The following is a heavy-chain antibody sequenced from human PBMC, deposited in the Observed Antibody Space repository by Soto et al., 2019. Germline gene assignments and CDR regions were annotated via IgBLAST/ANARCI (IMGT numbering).Heavy chain of an antibody. V-gene: IGHV5-51*01. CDR2: IYPGDSDP. J-gene: IGHJ6*02. CDR3: AATTAYYYYGMDV. D-gene: IGHD1-7*01. Sequence: GESLKISCKGSGYSFTSYWIGWVRQMPRKGLEWMGIIYPGDSDPRYSPSFQGQVTISADKSISTAYLQWSRLKASATAMYYCAATTAYYYYGMDVWGQGTTVTVSS. CDR1: GYSFTSYW.